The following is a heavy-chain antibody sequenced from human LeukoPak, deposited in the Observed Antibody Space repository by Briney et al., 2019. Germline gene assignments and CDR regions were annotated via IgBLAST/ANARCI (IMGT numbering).Heavy chain of an antibody. D-gene: IGHD2-15*01. V-gene: IGHV4-59*08. CDR1: GGSISDNY. CDR2: AYSSGHT. CDR3: ARHPVATPFDY. J-gene: IGHJ4*02. Sequence: SSETLSLTCTVSGGSISDNYWSWIRQPPGKGLEWIGYAYSSGHTNYNSSLKSRVTMSLNTSKSQFSLRLSSVTAADTAVYFCARHPVATPFDYWGPGTLVTVSS.